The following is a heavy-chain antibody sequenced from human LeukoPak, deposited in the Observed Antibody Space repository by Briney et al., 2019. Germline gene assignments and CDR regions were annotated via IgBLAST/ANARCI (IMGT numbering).Heavy chain of an antibody. CDR2: ISRDGSVT. Sequence: GGSLRLSCAASGFTFSSYVMTWVRQAPGKGLESVSYISRDGSVTHYVDSVRGRFAISRDNAKNSLYLQMNSLRGEDTAVYYCVRVWNDYSNSDFWGQGTLVTVSA. CDR1: GFTFSSYV. CDR3: VRVWNDYSNSDF. V-gene: IGHV3-48*01. J-gene: IGHJ4*02. D-gene: IGHD1-1*01.